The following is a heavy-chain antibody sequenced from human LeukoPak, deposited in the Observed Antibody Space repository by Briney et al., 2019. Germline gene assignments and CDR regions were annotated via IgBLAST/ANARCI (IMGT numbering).Heavy chain of an antibody. J-gene: IGHJ4*02. CDR3: ARAGSGWFGYYFDY. D-gene: IGHD6-19*01. CDR1: GDSISSSGHY. Sequence: SETLSLTCTVSGDSISSSGHYWGWIRQPPGKGLDWIGNIYYSGSTYYNPSLKSRVTISVDTSKNQFSLKLSSVTAADTAVYYCARAGSGWFGYYFDYWGQGTLVTVSS. V-gene: IGHV4-39*07. CDR2: IYYSGST.